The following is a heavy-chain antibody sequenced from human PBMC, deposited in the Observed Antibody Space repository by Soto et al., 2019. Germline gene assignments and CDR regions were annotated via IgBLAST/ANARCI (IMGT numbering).Heavy chain of an antibody. CDR3: AKGVELDV. V-gene: IGHV3-23*01. CDR2: IGDSGAST. CDR1: GFSFSSFA. D-gene: IGHD1-26*01. J-gene: IGHJ6*04. Sequence: EVLLLESGGGLVQPGGSLRLSCEASGFSFSSFAMNWVRQAPGKGLEWVSAIGDSGASTYYADSVKGRFTISRDNSRNTLYLQLNSLRAEDTVVYYCAKGVELDVWGNGTTVTVPS.